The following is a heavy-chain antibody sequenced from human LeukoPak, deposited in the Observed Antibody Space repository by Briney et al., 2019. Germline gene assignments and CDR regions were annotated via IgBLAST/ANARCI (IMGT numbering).Heavy chain of an antibody. CDR3: ARHAYDSSGYYYVGAFDI. V-gene: IGHV4-39*01. D-gene: IGHD3-22*01. CDR2: IYYSGST. J-gene: IGHJ3*02. CDR1: GGSISSSSYY. Sequence: SETLSLTRTVSGGSISSSSYYWVWMRPPPGKGLVWIGSIYYSGSTYSNPSLKSRVTISVDTSKNQFSLTLSSVTAADTAVYYCARHAYDSSGYYYVGAFDIWGQGTMVTVSS.